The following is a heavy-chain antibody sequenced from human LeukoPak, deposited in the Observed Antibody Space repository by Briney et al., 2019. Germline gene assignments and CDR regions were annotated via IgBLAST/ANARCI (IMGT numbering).Heavy chain of an antibody. CDR3: ARGPRYYYLH. CDR2: INHSGST. J-gene: IGHJ4*02. V-gene: IGHV4-34*01. D-gene: IGHD3-22*01. CDR1: GGSFSGYY. Sequence: SETLSLTCAVHGGSFSGYYWSWIRQPPGKGLEWIGEINHSGSTNYNPSLKSRVTISVDTSKNQFSLKLSSVTAADTAVYYCARGPRYYYLHWGQGTLVTVSS.